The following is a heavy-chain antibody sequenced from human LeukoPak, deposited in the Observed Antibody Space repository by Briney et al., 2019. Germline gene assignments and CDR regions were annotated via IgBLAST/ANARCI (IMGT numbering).Heavy chain of an antibody. J-gene: IGHJ6*02. CDR2: INHSGST. V-gene: IGHV4-30-2*01. CDR1: GGSISSGGYY. D-gene: IGHD3-3*01. Sequence: SQTLSLTCTVSGGSISSGGYYWSWIRQPPGKGLEWIGEINHSGSTNYNPSLKSRVTISVDTSKNQFSLKLSSVTAADTAVYYCARTSLIRFLEWLSPHYYYGMDVWGQGTTVTVSS. CDR3: ARTSLIRFLEWLSPHYYYGMDV.